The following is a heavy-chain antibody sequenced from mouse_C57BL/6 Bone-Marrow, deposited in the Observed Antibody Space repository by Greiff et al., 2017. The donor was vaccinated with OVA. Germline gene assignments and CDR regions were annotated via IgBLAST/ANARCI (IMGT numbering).Heavy chain of an antibody. CDR3: ARGGNFGSTPYYFDY. CDR1: GYTFTSYW. D-gene: IGHD1-1*01. J-gene: IGHJ2*01. CDR2: IYPGSGST. V-gene: IGHV1-55*01. Sequence: QVQLQQPGAELVKPGASVKMSCKASGYTFTSYWITWVKQRPGQGLEWIGDIYPGSGSTNYNEKFKSKATLTVDTSSSTAYMQLSSLTAEDSAVYYSARGGNFGSTPYYFDYWGQGTTLTVSS.